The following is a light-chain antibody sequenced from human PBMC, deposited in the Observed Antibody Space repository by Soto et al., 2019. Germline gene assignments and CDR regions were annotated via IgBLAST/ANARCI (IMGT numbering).Light chain of an antibody. CDR2: WAS. CDR1: QSVSSSY. CDR3: QEYYTHGLA. Sequence: EIVLTQSPGTLSLSPGERATLSCRAGQSVSSSYLAWYQQKPGQPPKLLIHWASTREPGVPDRFSGSGSGTDFTLTISSLQAEDVATYYCQEYYTHGLAFGGGTKVEIK. V-gene: IGKV3-20*01. J-gene: IGKJ4*01.